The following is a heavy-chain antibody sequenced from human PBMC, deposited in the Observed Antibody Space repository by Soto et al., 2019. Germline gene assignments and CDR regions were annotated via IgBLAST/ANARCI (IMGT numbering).Heavy chain of an antibody. V-gene: IGHV5-10-1*01. CDR1: GYSFAGYW. Sequence: GESLKISCKGSGYSFAGYWITWVRQKPGKGLEWMGRIDPSDSQTYYSPSFRGHVTISATKSITTVFMQWSSLRASDTAMYYCARQIYDSDTGPNFQYYFDSWGQGTPVTVSS. D-gene: IGHD3-22*01. J-gene: IGHJ4*02. CDR3: ARQIYDSDTGPNFQYYFDS. CDR2: IDPSDSQT.